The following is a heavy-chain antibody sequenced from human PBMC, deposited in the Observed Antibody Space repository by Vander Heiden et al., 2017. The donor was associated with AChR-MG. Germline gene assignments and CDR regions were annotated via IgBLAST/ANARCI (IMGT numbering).Heavy chain of an antibody. Sequence: QVQLVESGGGVVQPGRSLRRSCAASGFPFSSYAMHWVRQAPGKGLEWVAVISYDGSNKYYADSVKGRFTISRDNSKNTLYLQMNSLRAEDTAVYYCARKLPESLGHMGAFDIWGQGTMVTVSS. CDR2: ISYDGSNK. CDR3: ARKLPESLGHMGAFDI. J-gene: IGHJ3*02. D-gene: IGHD1-26*01. CDR1: GFPFSSYA. V-gene: IGHV3-30-3*01.